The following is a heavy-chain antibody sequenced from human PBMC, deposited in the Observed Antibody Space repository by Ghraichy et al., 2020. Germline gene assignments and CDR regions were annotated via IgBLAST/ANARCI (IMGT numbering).Heavy chain of an antibody. V-gene: IGHV1-2*04. CDR2: INPNSGGT. J-gene: IGHJ4*02. Sequence: ASVKVSCKASGYTFTGYYMHWVRQAPGQGLEWMGWINPNSGGTNYAQKFQGWVTMTRDTSISTAYMELSRLRSDDTAVYYCARDQGGYCSGGSCYLWDYWGQVTLVTVSS. D-gene: IGHD2-15*01. CDR3: ARDQGGYCSGGSCYLWDY. CDR1: GYTFTGYY.